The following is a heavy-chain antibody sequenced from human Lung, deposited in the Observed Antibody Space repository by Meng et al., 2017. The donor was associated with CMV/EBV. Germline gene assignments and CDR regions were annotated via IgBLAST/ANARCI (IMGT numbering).Heavy chain of an antibody. D-gene: IGHD5-12*01. CDR3: ARDGSLDYFDY. V-gene: IGHV4-59*01. CDR2: IYYSGST. CDR1: GGSISSYY. J-gene: IGHJ4*02. Sequence: SETLSLXCTVSGGSISSYYWSWIRQPPGKGLEWIGYIYYSGSTNYNPSLKSRVTISVDTSKNQFSLKLSSVTAADTAVYYCARDGSLDYFDYWGQGTLVTVSS.